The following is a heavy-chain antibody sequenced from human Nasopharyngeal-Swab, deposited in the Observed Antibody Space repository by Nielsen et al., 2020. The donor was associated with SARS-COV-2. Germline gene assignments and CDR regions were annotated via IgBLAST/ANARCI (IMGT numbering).Heavy chain of an antibody. J-gene: IGHJ6*02. CDR1: GGSISSYY. CDR3: ARDAQRTYYYDSSGLYYYYGMDV. D-gene: IGHD3-22*01. CDR2: ISSSGSTI. Sequence: LSLTCTVSGGSISSYYWSWIRQAPGKGLEWVSYISSSGSTIYYADSVKGRFTISRDNDKNSLYLQMNSLRAEDTAVYYCARDAQRTYYYDSSGLYYYYGMDVWGQGTTVTVSS. V-gene: IGHV3-11*04.